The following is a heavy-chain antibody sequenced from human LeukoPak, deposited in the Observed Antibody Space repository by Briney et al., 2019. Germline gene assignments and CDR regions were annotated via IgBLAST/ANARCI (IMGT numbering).Heavy chain of an antibody. CDR1: GGSISSYY. D-gene: IGHD3-10*01. V-gene: IGHV4-59*01. Sequence: SEALSLTCTVSGGSISSYYWSWIRQPPGKGLEWIGYIYYSGSTNYNPSLKSRVTISVDTSKNQFSLKLSSVTAADTAVYYCARGTYYYGSGSPALDYWGQGTLVTVFS. J-gene: IGHJ4*02. CDR2: IYYSGST. CDR3: ARGTYYYGSGSPALDY.